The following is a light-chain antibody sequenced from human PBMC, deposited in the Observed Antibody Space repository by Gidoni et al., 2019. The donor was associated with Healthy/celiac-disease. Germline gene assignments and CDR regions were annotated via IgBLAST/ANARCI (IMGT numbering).Light chain of an antibody. CDR1: SSNIGSTP. CDR2: STN. J-gene: IGLJ3*02. Sequence: QSVLTQPTLASGAPGRGVTITCSGSSSNIGSTPVNWYQQLPGTAPKLLIYSTNQRPSGVPDRFSGSTSGTSASLSISGLQSAEEADYYCAAWDDSLNGPVFGGGTTLTVL. CDR3: AAWDDSLNGPV. V-gene: IGLV1-44*01.